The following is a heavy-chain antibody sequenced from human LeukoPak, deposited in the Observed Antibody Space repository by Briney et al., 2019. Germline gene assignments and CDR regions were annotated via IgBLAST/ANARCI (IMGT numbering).Heavy chain of an antibody. Sequence: GGSLRLSCAGSGFTFSGDSMNWVRQAPGKGLEWVSYIFTSGTTVSYADSVKGRFTISRDNAKNTLYLQMHSLRVEDTAIYYCARGKASGGYSGYGLEAFDFWGQGTMVTVSS. D-gene: IGHD5-12*01. V-gene: IGHV3-48*01. CDR2: IFTSGTTV. CDR1: GFTFSGDS. J-gene: IGHJ3*01. CDR3: ARGKASGGYSGYGLEAFDF.